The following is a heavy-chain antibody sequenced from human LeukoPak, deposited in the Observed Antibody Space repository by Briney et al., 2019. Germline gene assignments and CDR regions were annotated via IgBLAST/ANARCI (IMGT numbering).Heavy chain of an antibody. J-gene: IGHJ3*02. V-gene: IGHV1-24*01. CDR3: ATELDRGNAFDI. CDR1: GYTLTELS. CDR2: FDPEDGET. Sequence: ASVKVSCKVSGYTLTELSMHWGRQAPGKGLEWMGGFDPEDGETIYAQKFQGRVTMTEDTSTDTAYMELSSLRSEDTAVYYCATELDRGNAFDIWGQGTMVTVSS. D-gene: IGHD6-13*01.